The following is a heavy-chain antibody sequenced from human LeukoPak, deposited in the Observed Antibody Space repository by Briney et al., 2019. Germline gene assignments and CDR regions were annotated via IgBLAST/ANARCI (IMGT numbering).Heavy chain of an antibody. D-gene: IGHD6-6*01. CDR1: GYTFTSYD. CDR3: ARRKQSYSSSSPYFDY. V-gene: IGHV1-8*01. J-gene: IGHJ4*02. CDR2: MNPNSGNT. Sequence: ASVKVSCKASGYTFTSYDINWVRQATGQGLEWMGWMNPNSGNTGCAQKFQGRVTMTRNSSISTAYMELSSLRSEDTAVYYCARRKQSYSSSSPYFDYWGQGTLVTVSS.